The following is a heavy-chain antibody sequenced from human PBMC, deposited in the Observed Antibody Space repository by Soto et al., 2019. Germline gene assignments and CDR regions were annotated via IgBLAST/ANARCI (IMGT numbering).Heavy chain of an antibody. CDR2: INPSGGST. CDR3: ARSVAAAGTWFDY. Sequence: GASVKVSCKASGYTFTIYYMHWVRQAPGQGLEWMGIINPSGGSTSYAQNFHGRVTMTRDTSTSTVYMELSSPRSEDTAVYYCARSVAAAGTWFDYWGQGTLVTVSS. D-gene: IGHD6-13*01. V-gene: IGHV1-46*03. J-gene: IGHJ4*02. CDR1: GYTFTIYY.